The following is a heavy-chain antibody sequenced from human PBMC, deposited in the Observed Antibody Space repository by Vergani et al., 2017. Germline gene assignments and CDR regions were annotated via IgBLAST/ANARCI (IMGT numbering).Heavy chain of an antibody. V-gene: IGHV3-23*01. J-gene: IGHJ3*02. CDR1: GFTFSSYA. CDR3: AKDEGGYYYDSSGDDAFDI. Sequence: EVQLLESGGGLVQPGGSLRLSCAASGFTFSSYAMSWVRQAPGKGLEWVSAISGSGGSTYDADSVKGRFTISRDNSKNTLYLQMNSLVADDTAVYYCAKDEGGYYYDSSGDDAFDIWGQGTMVTVSS. CDR2: ISGSGGST. D-gene: IGHD3-22*01.